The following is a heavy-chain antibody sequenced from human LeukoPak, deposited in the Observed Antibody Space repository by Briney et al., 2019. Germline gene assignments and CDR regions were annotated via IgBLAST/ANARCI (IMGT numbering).Heavy chain of an antibody. CDR1: GYTFTSYY. Sequence: ASVKVSCKASGYTFTSYYMHWVRQAPGQGLEWMGIINPSGGSTSYAQKFQGRVTMTRDTSTSTVYMELSSLRSEDTAVYYCAREGNQNIVVVVAATGGFDYWGQGTLVAVSS. J-gene: IGHJ4*02. D-gene: IGHD2-15*01. CDR3: AREGNQNIVVVVAATGGFDY. CDR2: INPSGGST. V-gene: IGHV1-46*01.